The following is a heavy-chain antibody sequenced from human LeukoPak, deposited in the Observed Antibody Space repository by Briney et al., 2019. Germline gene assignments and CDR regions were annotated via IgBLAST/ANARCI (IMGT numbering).Heavy chain of an antibody. CDR1: GFTFRNYG. CDR2: TIGTGDSK. V-gene: IGHV3-23*01. J-gene: IGHJ4*02. D-gene: IGHD5-24*01. CDR3: ASLYNDYGDY. Sequence: GGSLRLSCAASGFTFRNYGMSWVRQAPGKGLEWVSGTIGTGDSKFYADPVKGRFTISRDNSRNTLYLHMNSLRVDDTAVYYCASLYNDYGDYWGQGALVTVSS.